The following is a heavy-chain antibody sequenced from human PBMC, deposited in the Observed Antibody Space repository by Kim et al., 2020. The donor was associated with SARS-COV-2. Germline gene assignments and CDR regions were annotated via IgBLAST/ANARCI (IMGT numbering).Heavy chain of an antibody. D-gene: IGHD2-21*02. CDR1: GGSVSSGSYY. V-gene: IGHV4-61*01. CDR2: IYYSGST. Sequence: SETLSLTCTVSGGSVSSGSYYWSWIRQPPGKGLEWIGYIYYSGSTNYNPSLKSRVTISVDTSKNQFSLKLSSVTAADTAVYYCARSTQGLAYCGGDCYEPNDYWGQGTLVTVSS. CDR3: ARSTQGLAYCGGDCYEPNDY. J-gene: IGHJ4*02.